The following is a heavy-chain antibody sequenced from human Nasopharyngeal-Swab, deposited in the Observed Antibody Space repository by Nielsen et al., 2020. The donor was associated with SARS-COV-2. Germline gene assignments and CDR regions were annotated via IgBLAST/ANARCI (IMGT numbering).Heavy chain of an antibody. CDR3: VRGWRSNSFDY. Sequence: GESLKISCAASGFTFSSYTMNWVRQAPGKGLEWVASISRGSDNIYYADSVRGRFSISRDNAKNSLSLLMSTLRGEDTAVYYCVRGWRSNSFDYWGQGACVTVSA. CDR1: GFTFSSYT. D-gene: IGHD2/OR15-2a*01. J-gene: IGHJ4*01. V-gene: IGHV3-21*06. CDR2: ISRGSDNI.